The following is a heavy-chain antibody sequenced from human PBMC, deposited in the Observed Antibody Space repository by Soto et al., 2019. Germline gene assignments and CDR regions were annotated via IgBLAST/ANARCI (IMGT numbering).Heavy chain of an antibody. V-gene: IGHV1-18*01. CDR2: INAYNGNT. J-gene: IGHJ6*02. D-gene: IGHD2-2*03. CDR1: GYRFTSYG. CDR3: AMVDVDVTPSPQDV. Sequence: QVQLVQSGAEVKNPGASVKVSCKASGYRFTSYGIGWVRQAPGQGLEWMGWINAYNGNTNYAQNPQGRVTLTTDTSTSTACMELRSLRSNDTAVYYCAMVDVDVTPSPQDVWGQGTTVTVSS.